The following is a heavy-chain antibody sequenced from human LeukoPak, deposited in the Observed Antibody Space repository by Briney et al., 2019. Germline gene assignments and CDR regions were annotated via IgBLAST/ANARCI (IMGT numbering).Heavy chain of an antibody. CDR1: GFTFSSYA. CDR2: ISGSGGST. V-gene: IGHV3-23*01. CDR3: AKTVAPAAILGYFDY. D-gene: IGHD2-2*02. J-gene: IGHJ4*02. Sequence: GGSLRLSCAASGFTFSSYAMSWVRQAPGKGLEWVSAISGSGGSTYYADSAKGRFTISRDNSKNTLYLQMNSLRAEDTAVYYCAKTVAPAAILGYFDYWGQGTLVTVSS.